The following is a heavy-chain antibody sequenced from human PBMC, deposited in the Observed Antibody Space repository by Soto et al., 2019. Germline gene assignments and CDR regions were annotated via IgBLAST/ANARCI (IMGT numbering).Heavy chain of an antibody. Sequence: ESGGGLVQAGGSLRLSCVVSGFTFSSYNMNWVRQAPGKGLEWVTYISGSGSTIYYADSVKGRFTISRDNVKNSLYLQMNSLRDEDTAVYYCARSKYIDYWGQGTLVTVSS. V-gene: IGHV3-48*02. CDR3: ARSKYIDY. J-gene: IGHJ4*02. CDR1: GFTFSSYN. CDR2: ISGSGSTI. D-gene: IGHD4-4*01.